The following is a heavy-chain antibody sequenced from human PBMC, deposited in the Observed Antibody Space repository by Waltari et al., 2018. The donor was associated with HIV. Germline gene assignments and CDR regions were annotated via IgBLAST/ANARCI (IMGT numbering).Heavy chain of an antibody. D-gene: IGHD4-17*01. J-gene: IGHJ6*03. V-gene: IGHV4-4*02. Sequence: QVQLQESGPGLEKPSGTLSLTCAVSSGYISSSYWWIWVRQPPGKGLEWIGESHQSGSTNYNPSRKSRVIISVDKAKNQFSLKVNSVTAADTAVYSCARGTTVTTLYDYYMDVWGKGTTVIVSS. CDR1: SGYISSSYW. CDR2: SHQSGST. CDR3: ARGTTVTTLYDYYMDV.